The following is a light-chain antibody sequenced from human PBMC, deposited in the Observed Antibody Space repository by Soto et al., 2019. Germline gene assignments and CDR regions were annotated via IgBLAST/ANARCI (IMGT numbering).Light chain of an antibody. J-gene: IGLJ3*02. CDR1: SSNIGAGYN. V-gene: IGLV1-40*01. Sequence: QSVLTQPPSVSGAPGQRVTISCAGSSSNIGAGYNVHWYQQLPGTAPKLLIYDNNNRPSGVPDRFSGSKSGTSASLTITGLQAGDEADYYCQSFDSSPGSWVFGGGTKLTVL. CDR2: DNN. CDR3: QSFDSSPGSWV.